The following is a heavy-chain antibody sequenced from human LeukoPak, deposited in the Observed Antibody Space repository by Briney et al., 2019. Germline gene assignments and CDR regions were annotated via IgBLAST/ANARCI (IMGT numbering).Heavy chain of an antibody. J-gene: IGHJ4*02. D-gene: IGHD6-19*01. V-gene: IGHV4-4*07. Sequence: SETLSLTCTVSGGSISSNYWSWIRQPAGKGLEWIGRIYTSGSTNYNPSLKSRVTMSVDTSKNQFSLNLSSVTAADTAVYYCAREEIAVTARSLDCWGQGTLVTVSS. CDR2: IYTSGST. CDR3: AREEIAVTARSLDC. CDR1: GGSISSNY.